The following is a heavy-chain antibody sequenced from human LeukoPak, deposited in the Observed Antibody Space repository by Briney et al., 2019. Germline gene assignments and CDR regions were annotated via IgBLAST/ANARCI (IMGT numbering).Heavy chain of an antibody. V-gene: IGHV3-21*01. J-gene: IGHJ1*01. CDR3: ARDPRHCSSTSCYPD. CDR1: GFAFSSYS. D-gene: IGHD2-2*01. CDR2: ISSSSSYI. Sequence: GGSLRLSCAASGFAFSSYSMNWVRQAPGPGLEWVSSISSSSSYIYYADSVKGRFTISRDNAKNSLYLQMTSLRAEDTAVYYCARDPRHCSSTSCYPDWGQGTLVTVSS.